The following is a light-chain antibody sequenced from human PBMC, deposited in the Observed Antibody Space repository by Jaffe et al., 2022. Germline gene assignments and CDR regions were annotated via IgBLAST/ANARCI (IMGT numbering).Light chain of an antibody. J-gene: IGKJ2*01. CDR3: QQYNHYPMYT. V-gene: IGKV1-5*03. Sequence: DIQMTQSPSTLSASVGDRITITCRANQSISDWLAWYQQKPGRAPKLLIYKASILESGVPARFSGSGSGTDFTLTISDLQPDDFATYYCQQYNHYPMYTFGQGTKLEIK. CDR2: KAS. CDR1: QSISDW.